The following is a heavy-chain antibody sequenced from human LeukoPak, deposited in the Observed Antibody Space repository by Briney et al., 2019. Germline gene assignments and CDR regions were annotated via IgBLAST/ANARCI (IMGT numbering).Heavy chain of an antibody. V-gene: IGHV3-9*01. CDR3: VKDRSGYYAYSFDV. CDR1: GLTFDDNA. D-gene: IGHD3-22*01. Sequence: PGGSLRLSCAASGLTFDDNAMHWVRQAPGRGLEWVSGINWNSGRIGYADSVKGRFTISRDNAKNSLFLQMNSLRVEDTALSCVKDRSGYYAYSFDVWGQGTMVTVSS. J-gene: IGHJ3*01. CDR2: INWNSGRI.